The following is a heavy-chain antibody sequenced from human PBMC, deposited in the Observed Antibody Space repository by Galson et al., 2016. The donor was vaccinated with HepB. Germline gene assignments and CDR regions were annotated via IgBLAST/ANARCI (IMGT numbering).Heavy chain of an antibody. CDR3: AREATDAAIFGVVISTYHFDS. CDR2: INTSGSA. V-gene: IGHV4-61*02. Sequence: TLSLTCSVSGGSIRSGGCYWSWIRQPAGKGLEWIGRINTSGSATYNPSLQSRVTISIDTSKTQFSLNLSSVTAADAAVYYCAREATDAAIFGVVISTYHFDSWGHGALVIVSS. J-gene: IGHJ4*01. D-gene: IGHD3-3*01. CDR1: GGSIRSGGCY.